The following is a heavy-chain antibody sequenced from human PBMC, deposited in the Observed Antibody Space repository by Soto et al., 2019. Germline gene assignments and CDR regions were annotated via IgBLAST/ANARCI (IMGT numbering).Heavy chain of an antibody. V-gene: IGHV6-1*01. Sequence: SQTLSLTCAISGDSVSSNSAAWNWIRQSPSRGLEWLGRTYYRSKWYNDYAVSVKSRITINPDTSKNQFSLQLNSVTPEDTAVYYCARARSLGYCSGGSCLTFDPWGQGTLVTVSS. CDR3: ARARSLGYCSGGSCLTFDP. CDR1: GDSVSSNSAA. D-gene: IGHD2-15*01. J-gene: IGHJ5*02. CDR2: TYYRSKWYN.